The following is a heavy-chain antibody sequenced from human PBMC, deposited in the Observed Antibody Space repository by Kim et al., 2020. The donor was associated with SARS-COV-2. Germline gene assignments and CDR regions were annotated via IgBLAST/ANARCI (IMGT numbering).Heavy chain of an antibody. CDR1: GFTFSSYG. J-gene: IGHJ4*02. V-gene: IGHV3-33*06. CDR3: AKDRADGDQYYFDY. D-gene: IGHD4-17*01. Sequence: GGSLRLSCAASGFTFSSYGMHWVRQAPGKGLEWVAVIWYDGSNKYYADSVKGRFTISRDNSKNTLYLQMNSLRAEDTAVYYCAKDRADGDQYYFDYWGQGTLVTVSS. CDR2: IWYDGSNK.